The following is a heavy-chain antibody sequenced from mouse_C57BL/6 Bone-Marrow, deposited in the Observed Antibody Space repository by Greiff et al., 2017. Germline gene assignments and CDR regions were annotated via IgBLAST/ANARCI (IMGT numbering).Heavy chain of an antibody. CDR2: IYPRSGNT. CDR1: GYTFTSYG. V-gene: IGHV1-81*01. J-gene: IGHJ3*01. CDR3: ATYYDYDEVWFAY. Sequence: QVQLQHSGAELARPGASVKLSCKASGYTFTSYGISWVKQRTGQGLEWIGEIYPRSGNTYYNEKFKGKATLTADKSSSTAYMELRSLTSEDSAVYFCATYYDYDEVWFAYWGQGTLVTVSA. D-gene: IGHD2-4*01.